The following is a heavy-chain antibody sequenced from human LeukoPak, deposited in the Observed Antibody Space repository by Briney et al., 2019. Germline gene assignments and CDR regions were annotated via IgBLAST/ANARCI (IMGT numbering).Heavy chain of an antibody. CDR2: ISDSGST. CDR1: GGSVSSYY. D-gene: IGHD2-15*01. Sequence: KPSETLSLTCTVSGGSVSSYYLSWIRQPPGKGLEWIGYISDSGSTNYNPSLQSRVTISVDTSKNQFSLKLSSVTASDTAVYYCARRRVGDLTVGSDTWFDPWGQGALVTVSS. CDR3: ARRRVGDLTVGSDTWFDP. J-gene: IGHJ5*02. V-gene: IGHV4-59*08.